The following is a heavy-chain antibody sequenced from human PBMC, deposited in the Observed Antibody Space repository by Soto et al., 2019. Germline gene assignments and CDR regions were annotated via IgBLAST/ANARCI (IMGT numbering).Heavy chain of an antibody. J-gene: IGHJ5*02. V-gene: IGHV1-3*01. D-gene: IGHD3-10*01. CDR1: GYTFTSYA. Sequence: GASVKVSCKASGYTFTSYAMHWVRQAPGQRLEWMGWINAGNGNTKYSQKFQGRVTITRDTSASTAYMELSSLRSEDTAVYYCARYVVRGVYPTPRFDPRGQGTPVTGSS. CDR3: ARYVVRGVYPTPRFDP. CDR2: INAGNGNT.